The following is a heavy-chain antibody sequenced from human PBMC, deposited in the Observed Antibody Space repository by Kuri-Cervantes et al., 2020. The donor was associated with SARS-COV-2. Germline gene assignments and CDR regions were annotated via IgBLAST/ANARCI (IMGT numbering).Heavy chain of an antibody. CDR1: GFTFSDYY. D-gene: IGHD1-26*01. Sequence: GESLKISCAASGFTFSDYYMNWVRQAPGKGLEWVSSISSSSTIYYADSVKGRFTISRDNAKNSLHLQMNSLRAEDTAVYYCARASLQEYSGSYFHYFDYWGQGTLVTVSS. CDR2: ISSSSTI. J-gene: IGHJ4*02. V-gene: IGHV3-69-1*02. CDR3: ARASLQEYSGSYFHYFDY.